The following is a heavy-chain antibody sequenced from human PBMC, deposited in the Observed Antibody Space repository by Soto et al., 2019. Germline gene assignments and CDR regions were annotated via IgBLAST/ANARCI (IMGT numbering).Heavy chain of an antibody. CDR3: ARASYGYSYWYFDL. J-gene: IGHJ2*01. V-gene: IGHV3-48*02. D-gene: IGHD5-18*01. CDR1: GFTFSSYS. Sequence: EVQLVESGGGLVQPGGSLRLSCAASGFTFSSYSMNWVRQAPGKGLEWVSYISSSSSTIYYADSVKGRFTISRDNAKNSLYLQMNSLRDEDTAAYYCARASYGYSYWYFDLWGRGTLVTVSS. CDR2: ISSSSSTI.